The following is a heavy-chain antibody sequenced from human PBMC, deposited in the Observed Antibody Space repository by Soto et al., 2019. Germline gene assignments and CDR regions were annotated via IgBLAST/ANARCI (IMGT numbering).Heavy chain of an antibody. CDR1: GGTFSSYA. D-gene: IGHD6-19*01. V-gene: IGHV1-69*01. CDR3: ARDRSSGVYNWFDP. CDR2: IIPIFGTA. J-gene: IGHJ5*02. Sequence: QVQLVQSGAEVKKPGSSVKVSCKASGGTFSSYAISWVRQAPGQGLEWMGGIIPIFGTANYAQKFQGRVTITADESTSTAYMEPSSLRSEDTAVYYCARDRSSGVYNWFDPWGQGTLVTVSS.